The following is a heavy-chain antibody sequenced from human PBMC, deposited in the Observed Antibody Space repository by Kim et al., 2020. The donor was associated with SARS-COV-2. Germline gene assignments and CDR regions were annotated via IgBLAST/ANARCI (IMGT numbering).Heavy chain of an antibody. CDR2: IYTSGST. Sequence: SETLSLTCTVSGGSISSGSYYWSWIRQPAGKGLEWIGRIYTSGSTNYNPSLKSRVTISVDTSKNQFSLKLSSVTAADTAVYYCARETGVPGLPNTEYYYYYGMDVWGQGTTVTVSS. J-gene: IGHJ6*02. CDR3: ARETGVPGLPNTEYYYYYGMDV. D-gene: IGHD2-15*01. V-gene: IGHV4-61*02. CDR1: GGSISSGSYY.